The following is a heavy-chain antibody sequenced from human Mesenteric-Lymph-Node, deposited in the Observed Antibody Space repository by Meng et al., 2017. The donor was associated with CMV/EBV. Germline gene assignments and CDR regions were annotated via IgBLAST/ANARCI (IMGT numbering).Heavy chain of an antibody. D-gene: IGHD1-1*01. CDR2: INHSGST. CDR1: GGSFTGYY. Sequence: SETLSLTCAVYGGSFTGYYWSWIRQSPGKGLEWIGEINHSGSTKYNPSLKSRVTISVDTSKTQFSLKLSSVTAADTAVYYCARLDWNPNWIDPWGQGIQVTVSS. J-gene: IGHJ5*02. V-gene: IGHV4-34*01. CDR3: ARLDWNPNWIDP.